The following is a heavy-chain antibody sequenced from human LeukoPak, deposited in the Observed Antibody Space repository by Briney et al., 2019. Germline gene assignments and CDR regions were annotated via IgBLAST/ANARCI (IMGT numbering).Heavy chain of an antibody. Sequence: GGSLRLSCAASGFTFSSYAMSWVRQAPGKGLEWISASSGCGGSTYYADSVKGRFTISRDNAKNTLYLQMNSLRAEDTAVYYCAKSRSPGFDYWGQGTLVTVPS. CDR3: AKSRSPGFDY. CDR2: SSGCGGST. J-gene: IGHJ4*02. D-gene: IGHD1-14*01. CDR1: GFTFSSYA. V-gene: IGHV3-23*01.